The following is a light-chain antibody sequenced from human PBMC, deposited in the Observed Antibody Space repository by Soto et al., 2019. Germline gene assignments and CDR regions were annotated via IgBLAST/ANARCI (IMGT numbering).Light chain of an antibody. CDR3: QQYHSYLFT. CDR1: QNINYW. V-gene: IGKV1-5*03. J-gene: IGKJ3*01. Sequence: DIQMTQSPSTLSASVGDRVTITCRASQNINYWLAWYQHKPGKAPKILIYKASTLESGVPSRFSGMGSGTEFTLTISGLQPDDFATYYCQQYHSYLFTFGPGTKVDV. CDR2: KAS.